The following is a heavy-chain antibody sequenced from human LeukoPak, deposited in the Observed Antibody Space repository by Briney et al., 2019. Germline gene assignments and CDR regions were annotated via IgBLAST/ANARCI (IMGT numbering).Heavy chain of an antibody. J-gene: IGHJ4*02. D-gene: IGHD3-10*01. V-gene: IGHV5-51*01. CDR3: ARHLGVVRGVVRYFDY. Sequence: GESLKISCTGSGYTFTNYWIGWVRQMPGKGLEWLGIIYPRDSDTRYNPSFQDQVTISVDKSIRTAYLQWSSLKASGTAMYYCARHLGVVRGVVRYFDYWGQGTLVTVSS. CDR2: IYPRDSDT. CDR1: GYTFTNYW.